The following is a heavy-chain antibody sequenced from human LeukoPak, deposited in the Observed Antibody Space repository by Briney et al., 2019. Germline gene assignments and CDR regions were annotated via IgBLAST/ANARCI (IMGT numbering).Heavy chain of an antibody. J-gene: IGHJ3*02. D-gene: IGHD2-15*01. CDR3: AQGGYCSGGSCYADAFDI. CDR1: GGSISSYY. Sequence: SETLSLTCTVSGGSISSYYWSWIRQPPGKGLEWVGYIYYSGSTYYNPSLKSRVTISVDTSKNQFSLKLSSVTAADTAVYYCAQGGYCSGGSCYADAFDIWGQGTMVTVSS. CDR2: IYYSGST. V-gene: IGHV4-59*01.